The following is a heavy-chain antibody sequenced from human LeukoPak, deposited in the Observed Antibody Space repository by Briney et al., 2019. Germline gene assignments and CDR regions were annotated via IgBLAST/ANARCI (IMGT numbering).Heavy chain of an antibody. J-gene: IGHJ4*02. CDR1: GFTFDDYA. CDR2: ISGDGGST. Sequence: GGSLRLSCAASGFTFDDYAMHWVRQAPGKGLEWVSLISGDGGSTYYADSVKGRFTISRDNSKNSLYLQMNSLRTEDTALYYCAKGSIFGVVIIETYFDYWRQGTLVTVSS. D-gene: IGHD3-3*01. CDR3: AKGSIFGVVIIETYFDY. V-gene: IGHV3-43*02.